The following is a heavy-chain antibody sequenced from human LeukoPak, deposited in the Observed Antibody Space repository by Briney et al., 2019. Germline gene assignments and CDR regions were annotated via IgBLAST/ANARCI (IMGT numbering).Heavy chain of an antibody. CDR1: GFTFSSYD. CDR2: IGTAGDT. V-gene: IGHV3-13*01. CDR3: ARDRDYNLADSFDH. Sequence: GGSLRLSCAASGFTFSSYDMHWVRQATGKGLEWVSAIGTAGDTYYPGSVKGRFTISRENAKNSLYLQMNSLRAGDTAVYYCARDRDYNLADSFDHWGQGTLVTVSS. D-gene: IGHD5-24*01. J-gene: IGHJ4*02.